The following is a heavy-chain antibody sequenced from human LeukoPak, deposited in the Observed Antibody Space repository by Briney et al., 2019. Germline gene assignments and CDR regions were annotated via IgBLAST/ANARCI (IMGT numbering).Heavy chain of an antibody. V-gene: IGHV1-69*02. CDR1: GGTFSSYT. CDR2: IIPILGIA. J-gene: IGHJ3*02. D-gene: IGHD1-1*01. CDR3: ARAAGLERRTAFDI. Sequence: SVKVSCKASGGTFSSYTISWVRQAPGQGLEWMGRIIPILGIANYAQKFQGRVTITADKSTSTAYMELSSLRSEDTAVYYCARAAGLERRTAFDIWGQGTMVTVSA.